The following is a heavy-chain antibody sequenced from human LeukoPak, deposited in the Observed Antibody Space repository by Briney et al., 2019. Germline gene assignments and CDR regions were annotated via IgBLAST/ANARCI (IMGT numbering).Heavy chain of an antibody. V-gene: IGHV5-51*01. Sequence: GESLKISCKSSGYGFTTYWIGWVRQMPGKGLEWVGIIFPGDSDTIYSPSFQGQVTISADISINTAYLHWSSLRASDTAIYYCARLNTNVPDYWGQGTLVTVSS. CDR1: GYGFTTYW. CDR3: ARLNTNVPDY. CDR2: IFPGDSDT. D-gene: IGHD2-8*01. J-gene: IGHJ4*02.